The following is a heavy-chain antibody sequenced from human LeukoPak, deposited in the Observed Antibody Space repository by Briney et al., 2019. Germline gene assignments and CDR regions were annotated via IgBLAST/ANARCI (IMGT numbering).Heavy chain of an antibody. CDR3: ARDLLGTMVRGVTHDY. CDR1: GFTVSSNY. V-gene: IGHV3-66*02. D-gene: IGHD3-10*01. Sequence: GGSLRLSCAASGFTVSSNYMSWVRQAPGKGLEWVSVIYSGGSTYYADSVKGRFTISRDNSKNTLYLQMSSLRAEDTAVYYCARDLLGTMVRGVTHDYWGQGTLVTVSS. CDR2: IYSGGST. J-gene: IGHJ4*02.